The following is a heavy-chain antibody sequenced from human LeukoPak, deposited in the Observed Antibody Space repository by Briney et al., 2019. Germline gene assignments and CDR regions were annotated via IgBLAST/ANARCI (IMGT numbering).Heavy chain of an antibody. V-gene: IGHV1-18*01. CDR1: GYTFTSYG. CDR2: IGAYNGNT. Sequence: GASVKVSCKASGYTFTSYGTSWVRQAPGQGLEWMGWIGAYNGNTNYAQKLQGRVTMTTDTSTSTAYMELRSLRSDDTAVYYCARDDGTVTTADGFDYWGQGTLVTVSS. J-gene: IGHJ4*02. D-gene: IGHD4-11*01. CDR3: ARDDGTVTTADGFDY.